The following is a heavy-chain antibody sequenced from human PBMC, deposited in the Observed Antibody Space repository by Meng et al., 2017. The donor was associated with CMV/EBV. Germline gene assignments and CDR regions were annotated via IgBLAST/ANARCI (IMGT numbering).Heavy chain of an antibody. CDR3: ARDSDGLGYAGDLYYYYGMDV. CDR2: TYYRSRWYN. Sequence: SETLSLTCAISGDSVSSNSAAWNWIRQSPSRGLEWLGRTYYRSRWYNDYAASVKSRITINSDTSKNQFSLQLNSVTPEDTAVYYCARDSDGLGYAGDLYYYYGMDVWGQETTVTVSS. D-gene: IGHD3-16*01. J-gene: IGHJ6*02. V-gene: IGHV6-1*01. CDR1: GDSVSSNSAA.